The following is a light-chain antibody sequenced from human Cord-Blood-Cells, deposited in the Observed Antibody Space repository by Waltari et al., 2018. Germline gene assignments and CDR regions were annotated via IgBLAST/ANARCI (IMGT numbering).Light chain of an antibody. CDR2: AAS. CDR3: QKYNSAPWT. Sequence: DIQMTQSPSSLSASVGDRVTITCRAIQGISNYLAWYQQKPGKVPKLLIYAASTLQSVVPSRFSGSGSGTDFTLTISSLQPEDVATYYCQKYNSAPWTFGQGTKVEIK. CDR1: QGISNY. J-gene: IGKJ1*01. V-gene: IGKV1-27*01.